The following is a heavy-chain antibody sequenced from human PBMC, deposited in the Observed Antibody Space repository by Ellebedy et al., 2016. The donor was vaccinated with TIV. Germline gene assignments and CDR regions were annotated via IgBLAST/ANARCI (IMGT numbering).Heavy chain of an antibody. D-gene: IGHD2-2*01. J-gene: IGHJ4*02. Sequence: MPSETLSLTCTVSGGSISRRSHYWAWIRQPPGKGLEWIGSISGNTYYNPSLRSRVTISVDMSKNQFSLKLTSVTAADTAVFYCARDGTSVAFDYWGQGTLVTVSS. V-gene: IGHV4-39*01. CDR2: ISGNT. CDR1: GGSISRRSHY. CDR3: ARDGTSVAFDY.